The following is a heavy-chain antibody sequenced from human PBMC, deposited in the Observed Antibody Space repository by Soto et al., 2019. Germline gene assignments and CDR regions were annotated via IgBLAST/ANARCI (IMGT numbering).Heavy chain of an antibody. CDR1: GFTFSNYA. CDR3: AKWRAVYYFDY. D-gene: IGHD4-4*01. J-gene: IGHJ4*02. Sequence: GGSLRLSCAASGFTFSNYAMSWVRQAPGKGLEWVSAISGSGGSIYYADSVKGRFTISRDNSKSTLYLQMNSPRAEDTAIYYCAKWRAVYYFDYWGQGTLVTVSS. CDR2: ISGSGGSI. V-gene: IGHV3-23*01.